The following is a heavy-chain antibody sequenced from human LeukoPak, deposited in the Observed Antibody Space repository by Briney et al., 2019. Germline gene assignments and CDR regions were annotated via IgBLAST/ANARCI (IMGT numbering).Heavy chain of an antibody. CDR2: VSSSGGST. CDR1: GFTFTTYA. J-gene: IGHJ4*02. D-gene: IGHD5-18*01. V-gene: IGHV3-23*01. CDR3: AKQDGVQLWLLFES. Sequence: PGGSLRLSCAASGFTFTTYAMSWVRQTPGKGLEWVSAVSSSGGSTYYADSVKGRFTISRDNSKNTLYLQMNSLRAEDTAVYYCAKQDGVQLWLLFESWGRGTLVTVSS.